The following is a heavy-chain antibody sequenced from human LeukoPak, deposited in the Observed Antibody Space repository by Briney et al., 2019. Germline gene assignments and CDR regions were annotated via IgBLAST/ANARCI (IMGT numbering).Heavy chain of an antibody. V-gene: IGHV1-2*06. Sequence: ASVKVSCKASGYTFTGYYIHWVRQAPGQGLEWMGRINPNTGGTDYAQKFQVRVTMTRDTSITTAYMELSRLTSDDTAIYYCAKVPPSITAAGNWLGPWGQGALVTVSS. CDR3: AKVPPSITAAGNWLGP. CDR1: GYTFTGYY. J-gene: IGHJ5*02. D-gene: IGHD6-13*01. CDR2: INPNTGGT.